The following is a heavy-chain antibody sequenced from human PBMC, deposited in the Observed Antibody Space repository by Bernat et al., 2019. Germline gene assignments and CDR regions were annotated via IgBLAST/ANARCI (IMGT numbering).Heavy chain of an antibody. CDR1: GYSISSGYY. V-gene: IGHV4-38-2*01. Sequence: QVQLQESGPGLVKPSETLSLTCAVSGYSISSGYYWGWIRQPPGKGLEWIGSIYHSGSTYYNPSLKSRVTISVDPSKNQFSRKLSSVTAADTAVYYCARVSVGRVAATTDYYYMDVWGQGTMVTVSS. D-gene: IGHD2-15*01. CDR3: ARVSVGRVAATTDYYYMDV. J-gene: IGHJ6*03. CDR2: IYHSGST.